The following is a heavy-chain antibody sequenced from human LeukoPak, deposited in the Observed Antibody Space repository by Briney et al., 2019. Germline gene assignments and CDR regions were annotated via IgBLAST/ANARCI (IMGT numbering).Heavy chain of an antibody. Sequence: GMSLRLSCAASGFTFRNYGIHWVRQAPGKGLEWVAVIWSDGSNKYYAESVKGRFTISRDNSKDTLYLQLNSLRAEDTAVYYCARRSSGTYGFDFWGQGTLVTVSS. CDR2: IWSDGSNK. J-gene: IGHJ4*02. CDR1: GFTFRNYG. CDR3: ARRSSGTYGFDF. V-gene: IGHV3-33*01. D-gene: IGHD1-26*01.